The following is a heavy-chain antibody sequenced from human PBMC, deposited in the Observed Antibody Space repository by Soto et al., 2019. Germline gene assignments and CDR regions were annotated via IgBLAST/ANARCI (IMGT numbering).Heavy chain of an antibody. CDR3: ARGVAGSGFDL. J-gene: IGHJ4*02. D-gene: IGHD6-19*01. CDR2: TYYRSNWRH. Sequence: TLSLTCDISGATVYSNTAAWNWIRSSPSRGLEWLGRTYYRSNWRHDYAVSVKSRITVNPDTSKKHCSLQLNSVTPDDTAVYYCARGVAGSGFDLWGQATLVTVSS. CDR1: GATVYSNTAA. V-gene: IGHV6-1*01.